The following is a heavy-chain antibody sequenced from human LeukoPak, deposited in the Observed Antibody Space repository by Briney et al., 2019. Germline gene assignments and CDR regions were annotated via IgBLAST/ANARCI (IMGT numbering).Heavy chain of an antibody. J-gene: IGHJ4*02. D-gene: IGHD1-26*01. V-gene: IGHV4-39*01. CDR2: IYYSGST. CDR3: ARGDSGSPKYAFDY. CDR1: GGSISSSSYY. Sequence: PSETLSLTCTVPGGSISSSSYYWGWIRQPPGKGLEWIGSIYYSGSTYYNPSLKSRVTISVDTSKNQFSLKLSSVTAADTAVYYCARGDSGSPKYAFDYWGQGALVTVSS.